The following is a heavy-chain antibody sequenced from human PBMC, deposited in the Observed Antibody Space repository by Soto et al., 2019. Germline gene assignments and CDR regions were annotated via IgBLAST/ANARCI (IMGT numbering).Heavy chain of an antibody. J-gene: IGHJ5*02. CDR1: GGTFSSYA. CDR2: IIPIFGTA. CDR3: ARDQWDYDILTGYHGWFDP. Sequence: SVKVSCKASGGTFSSYAISWVRQAPGQGLEWMGGIIPIFGTANYAQKFQGRVTITADKSTSTAYMELSSLRSEDTAVYYCARDQWDYDILTGYHGWFDPWGQGTMVTVSS. V-gene: IGHV1-69*06. D-gene: IGHD3-9*01.